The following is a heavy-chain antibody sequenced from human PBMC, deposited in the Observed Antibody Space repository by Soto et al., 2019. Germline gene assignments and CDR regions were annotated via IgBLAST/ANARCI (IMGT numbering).Heavy chain of an antibody. Sequence: QVQLVESGGGVVQPGRSLRLSCAASGFTFSSYAMHWVRQAPGKGLEWVAVISYDGSNKYYADSVKGRFTISRDNSKNTLYLQMNSLRAEYTAVYYCAREGGYCSGGSCYSFSLDYWGQGTLVTVSS. J-gene: IGHJ4*02. V-gene: IGHV3-30-3*01. CDR1: GFTFSSYA. CDR3: AREGGYCSGGSCYSFSLDY. CDR2: ISYDGSNK. D-gene: IGHD2-15*01.